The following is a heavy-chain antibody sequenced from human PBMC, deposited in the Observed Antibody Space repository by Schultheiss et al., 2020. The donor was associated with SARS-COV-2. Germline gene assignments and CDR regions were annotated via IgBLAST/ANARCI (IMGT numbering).Heavy chain of an antibody. Sequence: SETLSLTCTVSGGSIASYYWTWIRQSPGKGLEWIGSIYHSGSTNYNPSLKSRVTISVDTSKNQFSLKLSSVTAADTAVYYCAKGSGGMDVWGQGTTVTVSS. CDR2: IYHSGST. D-gene: IGHD3-10*01. CDR1: GGSIASYY. V-gene: IGHV4-59*12. J-gene: IGHJ6*02. CDR3: AKGSGGMDV.